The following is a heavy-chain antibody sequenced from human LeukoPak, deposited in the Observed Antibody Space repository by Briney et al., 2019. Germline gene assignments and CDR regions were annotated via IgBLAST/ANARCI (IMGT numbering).Heavy chain of an antibody. Sequence: SXAAXGXTFXSYGMHXVRQAPGKGLEWVAVISYDGSNKYYADSVKGRFTISRDNSKNTLYLQMNSLRAEDTAVYYCAKETDGGGEYWGQGTLVTVSS. J-gene: IGHJ4*02. D-gene: IGHD4-23*01. CDR2: ISYDGSNK. CDR1: GXTFXSYG. CDR3: AKETDGGGEY. V-gene: IGHV3-30*18.